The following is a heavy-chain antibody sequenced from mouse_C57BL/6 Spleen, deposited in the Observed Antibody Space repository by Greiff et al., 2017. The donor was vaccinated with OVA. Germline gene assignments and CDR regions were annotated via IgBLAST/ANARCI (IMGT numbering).Heavy chain of an antibody. V-gene: IGHV1-55*01. J-gene: IGHJ2*01. CDR3: ARGLRRTGDYFDY. CDR2: IYPGSGST. CDR1: GYTFTSYW. D-gene: IGHD2-4*01. Sequence: VQLQQSGAELVKPGASVKLSCKASGYTFTSYWMHWVKQRPGQGLEWIGDIYPGSGSTNYNEKFKSKATLTVDTSSSTAYMQLSSLTSEDSAVYYCARGLRRTGDYFDYWGQGTTLTVSS.